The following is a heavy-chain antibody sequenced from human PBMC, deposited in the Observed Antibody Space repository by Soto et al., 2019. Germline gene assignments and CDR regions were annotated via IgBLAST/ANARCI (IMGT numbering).Heavy chain of an antibody. CDR2: MNPNSGNT. CDR1: GYTFTSYD. V-gene: IGHV1-8*01. D-gene: IGHD3-10*01. CDR3: ARGERVLLWFGEAPAFDI. J-gene: IGHJ3*02. Sequence: ASVKVSCKASGYTFTSYDINWVRQATGQGLEWMGWMNPNSGNTGYAQKFQGRVTMTRNTSISTAYMELSSLRSEDTAVYYCARGERVLLWFGEAPAFDIWGQGTMVTVSS.